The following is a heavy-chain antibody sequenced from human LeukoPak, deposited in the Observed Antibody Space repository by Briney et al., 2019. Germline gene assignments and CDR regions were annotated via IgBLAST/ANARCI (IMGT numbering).Heavy chain of an antibody. CDR3: ARVYNILPGPDY. CDR2: ISSSSSYT. Sequence: GGSLRLSCAASGFTFSVYYMSCIRQAPGEGLEWVSYISSSSSYTNYADSVKGRFTISRDNAKNSLYLQMNSLRAEDTAVYYCARVYNILPGPDYWGQGTLVTVSS. D-gene: IGHD3-9*01. V-gene: IGHV3-11*05. J-gene: IGHJ4*02. CDR1: GFTFSVYY.